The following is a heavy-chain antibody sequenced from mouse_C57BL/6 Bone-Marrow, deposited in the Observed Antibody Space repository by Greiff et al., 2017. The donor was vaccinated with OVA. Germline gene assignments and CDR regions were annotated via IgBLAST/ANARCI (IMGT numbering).Heavy chain of an antibody. CDR1: GFSLTSYG. CDR2: IWRGGST. Sequence: VNLVESGPGLVQPSQSLSITCTVSGFSLTSYGVHWVRQSPGKGLEWLGVIWRGGSTDYNAAFMSRLSITKDNSKSQVFFKMNSLQADDTAIYYCAKAGGYYLWWYFDVWGTGTTVTVSS. J-gene: IGHJ1*03. CDR3: AKAGGYYLWWYFDV. D-gene: IGHD2-3*01. V-gene: IGHV2-5*01.